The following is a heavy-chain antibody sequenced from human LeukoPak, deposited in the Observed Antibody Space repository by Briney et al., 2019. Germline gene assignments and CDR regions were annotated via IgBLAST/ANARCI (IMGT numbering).Heavy chain of an antibody. CDR2: ISTSGSYI. V-gene: IGHV3-21*06. J-gene: IGHJ3*02. Sequence: PGGSLRLSCAASGFSFSYYNMKWVRQAPGKGLEWVSSISTSGSYIYYADSVKGRFTISRDNAKNSLYLQMNSLRAEDTAVYYCARVGSGSYFLDGFDIWGQGTMVTVSS. CDR1: GFSFSYYN. D-gene: IGHD1-26*01. CDR3: ARVGSGSYFLDGFDI.